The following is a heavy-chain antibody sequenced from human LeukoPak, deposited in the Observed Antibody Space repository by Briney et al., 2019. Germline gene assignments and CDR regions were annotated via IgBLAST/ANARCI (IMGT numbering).Heavy chain of an antibody. CDR3: ARDTKLDVDTAMVPDY. CDR1: GYTFTSYY. Sequence: ASVKVSCKASGYTFTSYYMHRVRQAPGQGLEWMGIINPSGGSTSYAQKFQGRVTMTRDTSTSTVYMELSSLRSEDKAVYYCARDTKLDVDTAMVPDYWGQGTLVTVSS. D-gene: IGHD5-18*01. J-gene: IGHJ4*02. V-gene: IGHV1-46*01. CDR2: INPSGGST.